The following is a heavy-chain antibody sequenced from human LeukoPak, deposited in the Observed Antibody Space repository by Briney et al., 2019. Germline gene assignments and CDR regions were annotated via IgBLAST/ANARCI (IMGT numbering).Heavy chain of an antibody. D-gene: IGHD6-19*01. J-gene: IGHJ4*02. CDR1: GFTVSSNY. CDR3: ARDFIAVAGTSRYFDY. V-gene: IGHV3-66*01. CDR2: IYSGGST. Sequence: GGSLRLSCAASGFTVSSNYMSWVRQAPGKGLEWVSVIYSGGSTYYADSVKGRFTISRDNSKNTLYLQMNSLRAEDTAVYYCARDFIAVAGTSRYFDYWGQGTLATVSS.